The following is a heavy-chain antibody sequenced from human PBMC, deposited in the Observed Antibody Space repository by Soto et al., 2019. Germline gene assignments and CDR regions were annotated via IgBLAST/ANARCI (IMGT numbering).Heavy chain of an antibody. D-gene: IGHD3-22*01. V-gene: IGHV1-2*04. CDR2: INPNSGGT. CDR3: ARDKGPITMIVPPYYYGMDV. Sequence: ASVKVSCKASGYTFTGYYMHWVRQAPGQGLEWMGWINPNSGGTNYAQKFQGWVTMTRDTSISTAYMELSRLRSDDTAVYYCARDKGPITMIVPPYYYGMDVWGQGTTVTVSS. J-gene: IGHJ6*02. CDR1: GYTFTGYY.